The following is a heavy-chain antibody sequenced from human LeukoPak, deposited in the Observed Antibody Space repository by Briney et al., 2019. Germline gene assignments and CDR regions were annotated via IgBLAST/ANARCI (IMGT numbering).Heavy chain of an antibody. Sequence: SETLSLTCAVSGYSISSGYYWGWIRQPPGKGLEWIGSIYHSGSTYYNPSLKSRVTISVDTSKNQFSLKLSSVTAADTAAYYCASTIAARNWFDPWGQGTLVTVSS. J-gene: IGHJ5*02. CDR1: GYSISSGYY. D-gene: IGHD6-13*01. CDR2: IYHSGST. V-gene: IGHV4-38-2*01. CDR3: ASTIAARNWFDP.